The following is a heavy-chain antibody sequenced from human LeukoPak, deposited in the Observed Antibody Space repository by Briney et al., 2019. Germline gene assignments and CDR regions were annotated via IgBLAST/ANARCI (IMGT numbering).Heavy chain of an antibody. J-gene: IGHJ4*02. CDR1: GFTVSSNY. D-gene: IGHD3-10*01. CDR2: IYSVGST. Sequence: GGSLRLSCAASGFTVSSNYMSWVRQAPGKGLEWVSVIYSVGSTYYADSVKGRFTISRDNSKNTLYLQMNSLRAEDTAVYYCARVDYGSGNDYFDYWGQGTLVTVSS. V-gene: IGHV3-53*01. CDR3: ARVDYGSGNDYFDY.